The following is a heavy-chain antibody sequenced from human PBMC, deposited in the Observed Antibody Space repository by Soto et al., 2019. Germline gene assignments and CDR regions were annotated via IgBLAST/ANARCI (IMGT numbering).Heavy chain of an antibody. CDR3: AIGTGAYDFWSGYYGSVFDY. Sequence: PGGSLRLSCAASGFTFDDYAMHWVRHAPGKGLEWVSGISWNSGSIGYADSVKGRFTISRDNAKNSLYLQMNSLRAEDTALYYCAIGTGAYDFWSGYYGSVFDYWGQGTLVTVSS. CDR2: ISWNSGSI. CDR1: GFTFDDYA. D-gene: IGHD3-3*01. V-gene: IGHV3-9*01. J-gene: IGHJ4*02.